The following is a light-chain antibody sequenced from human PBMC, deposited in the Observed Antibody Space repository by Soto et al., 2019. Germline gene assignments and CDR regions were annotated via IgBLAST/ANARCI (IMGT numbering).Light chain of an antibody. V-gene: IGLV7-46*01. J-gene: IGLJ2*01. CDR2: DTS. Sequence: QTVVTQEPSLTVSPGGTVTLTCGSSTGAVTSRHYPYWFQQKPGQAPRTPIYDTSNKHSWTPALFSGSLLGGKAALTLSGAQHGDEAEYYCLLSYSGARVFGGGTKLTVL. CDR3: LLSYSGARV. CDR1: TGAVTSRHY.